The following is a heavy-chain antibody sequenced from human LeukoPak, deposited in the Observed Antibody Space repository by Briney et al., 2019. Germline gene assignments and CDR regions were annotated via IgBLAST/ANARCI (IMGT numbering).Heavy chain of an antibody. D-gene: IGHD2-21*01. Sequence: SETLSLTCTVSGYSISSGYFWGWIRQPPGKGLEWIGTMYHSGGTYYNPSLKSRVTMSVDTSKNQFSLKLSSVTAADTAVYYCAASVVPETADYWGQGTLVTVSS. CDR1: GYSISSGYF. CDR2: MYHSGGT. V-gene: IGHV4-38-2*02. CDR3: AASVVPETADY. J-gene: IGHJ4*02.